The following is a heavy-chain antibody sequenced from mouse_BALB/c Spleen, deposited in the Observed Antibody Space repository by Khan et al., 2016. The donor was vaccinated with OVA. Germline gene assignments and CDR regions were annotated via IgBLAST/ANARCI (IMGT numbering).Heavy chain of an antibody. Sequence: EVQLQQSGPELVKPGASVKISCKTSGYTFTEYTVHWVKQSHGKSLEWIGVINPKNGVTNYNQTFKGKATMTVDKTYSKAYIELRSLTSEDSAVFYCAQDAGRYWGQGTSVTVSS. D-gene: IGHD3-3*01. J-gene: IGHJ4*01. CDR3: AQDAGRY. CDR1: GYTFTEYT. V-gene: IGHV1-18*01. CDR2: INPKNGVT.